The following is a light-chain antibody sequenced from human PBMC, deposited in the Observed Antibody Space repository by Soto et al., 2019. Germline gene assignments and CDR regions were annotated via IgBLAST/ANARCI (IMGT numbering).Light chain of an antibody. CDR1: QSISSF. CDR2: AAS. V-gene: IGKV1-39*01. Sequence: DIPMTQSPSSLSASVGDRVTITCRASQSISSFLNWFQQKPGKAPKLLIYAASSLQSGVPSRFSGSGSGTDFTLTISSLQPEDFATYYCQQSYGTPPTFGQGTRLEIK. CDR3: QQSYGTPPT. J-gene: IGKJ5*01.